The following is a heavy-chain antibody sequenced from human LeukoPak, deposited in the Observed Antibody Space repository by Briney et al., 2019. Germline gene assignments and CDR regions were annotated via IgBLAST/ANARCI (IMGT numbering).Heavy chain of an antibody. CDR1: GYTFTGYY. D-gene: IGHD2-2*01. V-gene: IGHV1-69*13. J-gene: IGHJ4*02. Sequence: SVKVSCKASGYTFTGYYMHWVRQAPGQGLEWMGGIIPIFGTANYAQKFQGRVTITADESTSTAYMELSSLRSEDTAVYYCAREVVPAAMGPPPYYFDYWGQGTLVTVSS. CDR2: IIPIFGTA. CDR3: AREVVPAAMGPPPYYFDY.